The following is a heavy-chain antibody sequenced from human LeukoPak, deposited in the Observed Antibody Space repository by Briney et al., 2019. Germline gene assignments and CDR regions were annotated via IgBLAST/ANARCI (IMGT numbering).Heavy chain of an antibody. Sequence: GGSLRLSCAASGFTFSSYGMHWVRQAPGKGLEWVAFIRYDGSNKYYADSVKGRFTISRDNAKNSLYLQMNSLRAEDTAVYYCARHLYDYWGQGTLVTVSS. V-gene: IGHV3-30*02. J-gene: IGHJ4*02. CDR2: IRYDGSNK. CDR1: GFTFSSYG. CDR3: ARHLYDY.